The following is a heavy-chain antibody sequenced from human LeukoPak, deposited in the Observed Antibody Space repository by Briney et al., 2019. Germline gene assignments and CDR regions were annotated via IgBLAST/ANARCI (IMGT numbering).Heavy chain of an antibody. CDR3: AKDIAASGLPRIFDL. CDR1: GFTFSSYG. V-gene: IGHV3-30*02. J-gene: IGHJ4*02. D-gene: IGHD6-13*01. Sequence: GGPLRLSCAASGFTFSSYGMHWVRQAPGKGLEWVAFIRYDGSNKYYADSVKGRFTISRDNAKNTVYLQLNSLSAEDTAVYYCAKDIAASGLPRIFDLWGQGTLVTVSS. CDR2: IRYDGSNK.